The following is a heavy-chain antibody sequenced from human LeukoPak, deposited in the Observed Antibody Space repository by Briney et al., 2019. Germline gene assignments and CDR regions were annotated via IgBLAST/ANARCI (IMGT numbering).Heavy chain of an antibody. D-gene: IGHD5-12*01. CDR1: GFTFSSYG. Sequence: PGGSLRLSCAASGFTFSSYGMNWVRQTPGKGLEWVSYISSSSDSIYYADSVKGRLTISRDNAENSLYLQMNSLRDEDTAVYYCARTMRSGYDYWGQGTLVTVSS. CDR3: ARTMRSGYDY. J-gene: IGHJ4*02. CDR2: ISSSSDSI. V-gene: IGHV3-48*02.